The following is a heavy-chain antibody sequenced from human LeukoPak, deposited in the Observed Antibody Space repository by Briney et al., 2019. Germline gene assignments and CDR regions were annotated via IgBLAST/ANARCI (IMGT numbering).Heavy chain of an antibody. Sequence: PSETLSLTCTVSGGSISSYYWSWIRQPPGKGLEWIGYIYYSGSTNYNPSLKSRVTISVDTSKNQFSLKLSSVTAADTAVYYCARKDHYDSSGYYDYWGQGTLVTVSS. CDR3: ARKDHYDSSGYYDY. D-gene: IGHD3-22*01. V-gene: IGHV4-59*01. CDR2: IYYSGST. J-gene: IGHJ4*02. CDR1: GGSISSYY.